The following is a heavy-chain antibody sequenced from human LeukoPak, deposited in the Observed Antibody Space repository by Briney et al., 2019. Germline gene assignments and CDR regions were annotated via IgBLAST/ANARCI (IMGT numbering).Heavy chain of an antibody. CDR2: IISSSSYI. Sequence: GGSLRLSCAASVFTFSSYSMNWVRQAPGKGLEWGSSIISSSSYIYYADSVKGRFTISRDNAKNSLYLQMNSLRAEDTAVYYCARTYAEVPAASKHWFDPWGQGTLVTVS. CDR1: VFTFSSYS. D-gene: IGHD2-2*01. CDR3: ARTYAEVPAASKHWFDP. J-gene: IGHJ5*02. V-gene: IGHV3-21*01.